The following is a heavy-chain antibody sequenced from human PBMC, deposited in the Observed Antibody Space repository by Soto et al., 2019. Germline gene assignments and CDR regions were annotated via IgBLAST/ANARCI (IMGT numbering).Heavy chain of an antibody. V-gene: IGHV3-74*01. CDR3: VRGLPNYSSFDS. Sequence: EVQLVESGGGLVQPGESLRLSCAASGFTFSSYWMHWIRQAPGKGLVWVSRVSSDGSSTVYATSVKGRLTISRDNAKNTLYLQMNSLSDEDTAVYYCVRGLPNYSSFDSWGQGTLVTVSS. D-gene: IGHD4-4*01. J-gene: IGHJ4*02. CDR2: VSSDGSST. CDR1: GFTFSSYW.